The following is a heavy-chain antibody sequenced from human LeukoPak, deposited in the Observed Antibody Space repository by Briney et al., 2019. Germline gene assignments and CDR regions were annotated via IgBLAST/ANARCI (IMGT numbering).Heavy chain of an antibody. Sequence: SETLSLTCAVYGGSFSGYYWSWIRQPPGTGLEWIGEINHSGSTNYNPSLTSRVTISVDTSKHQFSLKLSSVTAADTAVYYCARGWTTVTTPLDYWGQGTLVTVSS. V-gene: IGHV4-34*01. CDR2: INHSGST. J-gene: IGHJ4*02. CDR1: GGSFSGYY. CDR3: ARGWTTVTTPLDY. D-gene: IGHD4-17*01.